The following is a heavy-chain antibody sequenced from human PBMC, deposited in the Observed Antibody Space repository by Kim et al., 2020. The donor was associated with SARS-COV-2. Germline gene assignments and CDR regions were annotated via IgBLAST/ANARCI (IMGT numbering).Heavy chain of an antibody. V-gene: IGHV4-34*01. CDR2: T. CDR3: ASQGSSWYVDY. J-gene: IGHJ4*02. D-gene: IGHD6-13*01. Sequence: TNSNPSLKSRVTISVDPAKNQFSLKLSSVTAADTAVYYCASQGSSWYVDYWGQGTLVTVSS.